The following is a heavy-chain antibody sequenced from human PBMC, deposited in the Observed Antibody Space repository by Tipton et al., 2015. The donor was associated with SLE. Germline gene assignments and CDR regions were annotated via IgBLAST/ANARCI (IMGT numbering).Heavy chain of an antibody. J-gene: IGHJ4*02. CDR1: GGSISSGSYY. D-gene: IGHD3-3*01. V-gene: IGHV4-61*02. Sequence: TLSLTCTVSGGSISSGSYYWSWIRQPAGKGLEWIGRIYYSGSTYYNPSLKSRVTISVDTSKNQFSLKLSSVTAADTAVYYCARRGFLEWLPFDYWGQGTLVTVSS. CDR2: IYYSGST. CDR3: ARRGFLEWLPFDY.